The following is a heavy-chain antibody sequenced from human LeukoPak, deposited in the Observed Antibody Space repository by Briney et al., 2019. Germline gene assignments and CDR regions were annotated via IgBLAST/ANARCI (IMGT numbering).Heavy chain of an antibody. V-gene: IGHV3-74*01. Sequence: GGSLRLSCAASGFTVSSNFMGWVRQPPGKGLEWVSRINGDESSTSNAGSVKGRFTISRDNAKNTLYLQMDSLRAEDTAVYYCARSTRSAAGMNWGQGTLVTVSS. CDR1: GFTVSSNF. CDR2: INGDESST. D-gene: IGHD6-13*01. J-gene: IGHJ4*02. CDR3: ARSTRSAAGMN.